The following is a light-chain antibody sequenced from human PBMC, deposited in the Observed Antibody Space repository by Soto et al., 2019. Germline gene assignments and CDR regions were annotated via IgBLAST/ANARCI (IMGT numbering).Light chain of an antibody. CDR3: QSYDNSLTDYYV. Sequence: QSALTQPPSVTGTPGQMVSICCTGSSCNNACYSIRRYQQLPGGAHKVLICDSTNRPSAYPSRFPRSKTGTSASTAITCHQAENEADYYCQSYDNSLTDYYVFGPRPKVTVL. J-gene: IGLJ1*01. CDR1: SCNNACYS. CDR2: DST. V-gene: IGLV1-40*01.